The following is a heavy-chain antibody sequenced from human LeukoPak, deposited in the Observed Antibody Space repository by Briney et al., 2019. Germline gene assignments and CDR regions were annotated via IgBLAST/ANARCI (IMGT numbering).Heavy chain of an antibody. CDR1: GFTFSSYA. CDR3: AKGTVVVPAAAPPAFAFDI. J-gene: IGHJ3*02. Sequence: GGSLRLSCAASGFTFSSYAMSWVRQAPGKGLEWVSAISGSGGSTYYADSVKGRFTISRDNSKNTLYLQMNSLRAEDTAVYYCAKGTVVVPAAAPPAFAFDIWGQGTMVTVSS. CDR2: ISGSGGST. V-gene: IGHV3-23*01. D-gene: IGHD2-2*01.